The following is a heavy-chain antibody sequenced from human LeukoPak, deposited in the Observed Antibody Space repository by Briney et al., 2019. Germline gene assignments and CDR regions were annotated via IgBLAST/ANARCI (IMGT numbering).Heavy chain of an antibody. CDR3: ARDRARINDKQWLVPYYMDV. V-gene: IGHV6-1*01. Sequence: SQTLSLTCAISGDSVSSHSAGWNWIRQSPSRGLEWLGRTYYRSTWYNEYAVSVKSRITINPDTSKNHFSLQLNSVTPEDTAVYYCARDRARINDKQWLVPYYMDVWGKGTTVTVSS. D-gene: IGHD6-19*01. J-gene: IGHJ6*03. CDR2: TYYRSTWYN. CDR1: GDSVSSHSAG.